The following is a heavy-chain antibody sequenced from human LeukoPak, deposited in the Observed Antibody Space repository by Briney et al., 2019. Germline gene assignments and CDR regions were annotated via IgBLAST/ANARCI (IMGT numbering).Heavy chain of an antibody. CDR3: ARVPRIEAGATGDWFDP. CDR1: GGSISSYY. CDR2: IYYSGST. V-gene: IGHV4-59*01. Sequence: SETLSLTCTVSGGSISSYYWSWIRQPPGKGLEWIGFIYYSGSTNYNPSLKSRVTISVDTSKNQFFLDLRSVTAADTAVYYCARVPRIEAGATGDWFDPWGQGTVVTVSS. J-gene: IGHJ5*02. D-gene: IGHD6-13*01.